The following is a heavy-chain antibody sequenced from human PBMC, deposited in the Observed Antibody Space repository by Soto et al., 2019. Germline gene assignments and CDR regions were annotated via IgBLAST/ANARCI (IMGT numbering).Heavy chain of an antibody. CDR1: GFIFRDSW. CDR2: INPDGSGK. D-gene: IGHD5-18*01. J-gene: IGHJ6*02. Sequence: PGGSLRLSCAASGFIFRDSWMSWVRQAPGKGPEWVANINPDGSGKYYMDSVKGRFTISRDNAQNSLYLQMNSLRVDDTAVYYCARDGYPYAMDVWGQGTTVTVSS. CDR3: ARDGYPYAMDV. V-gene: IGHV3-7*04.